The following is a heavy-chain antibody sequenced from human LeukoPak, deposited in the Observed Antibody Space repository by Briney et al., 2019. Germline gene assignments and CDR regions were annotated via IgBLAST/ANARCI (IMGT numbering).Heavy chain of an antibody. CDR3: ARPARVIAAASTRPVYYFDY. D-gene: IGHD6-13*01. J-gene: IGHJ4*02. V-gene: IGHV1-2*02. CDR1: GYTFTGYY. Sequence: ASVKVSCKASGYTFTGYYMHWVRQAPGQGLEWMGWINPNSGGTNYAQKFQGGVTMTRDTSISTAYMELSRLRSDDTAVYYCARPARVIAAASTRPVYYFDYWGQGTLVTVSS. CDR2: INPNSGGT.